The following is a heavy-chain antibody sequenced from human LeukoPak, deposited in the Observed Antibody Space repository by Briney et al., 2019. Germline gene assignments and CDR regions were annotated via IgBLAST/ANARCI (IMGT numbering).Heavy chain of an antibody. Sequence: SETLSLTCTVSGGSISSGNYYWSWIRQPAGKGLEWIGRIYTSGNTYYNPSLKSRVTISVDTSKNQFSLKLSSVTAADTAVYYCARRWYYDFWSGYFRPAHNWFDPWGQGTLVTVSS. D-gene: IGHD3-3*01. V-gene: IGHV4-61*02. CDR2: IYTSGNT. CDR3: ARRWYYDFWSGYFRPAHNWFDP. J-gene: IGHJ5*02. CDR1: GGSISSGNYY.